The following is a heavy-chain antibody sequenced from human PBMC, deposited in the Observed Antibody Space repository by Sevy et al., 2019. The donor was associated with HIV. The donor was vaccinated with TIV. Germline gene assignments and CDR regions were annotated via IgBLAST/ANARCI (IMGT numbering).Heavy chain of an antibody. D-gene: IGHD1-26*01. Sequence: GGSLRLSCAASGFTFDDYTMHWVRQAPGKGLEWVSLISWDGGSTYYADSGKGRITISRDNSKNSQYLQMNSLRTEDTAVYYCAKDILGSGALYYGMDVWGQGTTVTVSS. V-gene: IGHV3-43*01. CDR3: AKDILGSGALYYGMDV. CDR2: ISWDGGST. J-gene: IGHJ6*02. CDR1: GFTFDDYT.